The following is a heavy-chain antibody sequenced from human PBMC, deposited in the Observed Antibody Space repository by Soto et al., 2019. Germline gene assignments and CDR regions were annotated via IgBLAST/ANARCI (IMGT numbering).Heavy chain of an antibody. CDR2: IYYSGST. V-gene: IGHV4-59*01. Sequence: PSETLSLTCTVSGVSISSYYWSWIRQPPGKGLEWIGYIYYSGSTNYNPSLKSRVTISVDTSKNQFSLKLSSVTAADTAVYYCASASIAVAGSGLDYYYGMDVWGQGTTVTVSS. CDR3: ASASIAVAGSGLDYYYGMDV. CDR1: GVSISSYY. J-gene: IGHJ6*02. D-gene: IGHD6-19*01.